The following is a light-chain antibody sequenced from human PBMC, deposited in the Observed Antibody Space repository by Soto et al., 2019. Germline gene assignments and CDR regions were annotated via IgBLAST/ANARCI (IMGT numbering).Light chain of an antibody. V-gene: IGLV1-44*01. Sequence: QSVLTQPPSASGTPGQRVTISCSGSSSNIGTNTVSWYQQLPGTAPKLVIHNNNQRPSGVPDRFSGSKSGTSASLAISGLQYEDEAEYYCAAWDDSLNVVVFGGGTKLTVL. CDR1: SSNIGTNT. J-gene: IGLJ2*01. CDR2: NNN. CDR3: AAWDDSLNVVV.